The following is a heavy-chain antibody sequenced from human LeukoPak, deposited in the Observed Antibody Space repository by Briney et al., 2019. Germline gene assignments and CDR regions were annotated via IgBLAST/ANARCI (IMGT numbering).Heavy chain of an antibody. CDR1: GFTVSSKH. CDR3: ARSTSSEYDIYHFDY. CDR2: VWYDGINK. Sequence: GGSLRLSCTASGFTVSSKHMTWVRQAPGKGLEWVAVVWYDGINKYYADSVKGRFTISRDNSKNTLYLQMNSLRAEDTAVYYCARSTSSEYDIYHFDYWGQGTLVTASS. J-gene: IGHJ4*02. V-gene: IGHV3-33*08. D-gene: IGHD3-9*01.